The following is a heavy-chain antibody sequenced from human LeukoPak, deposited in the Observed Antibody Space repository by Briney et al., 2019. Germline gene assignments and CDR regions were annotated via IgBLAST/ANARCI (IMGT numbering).Heavy chain of an antibody. J-gene: IGHJ3*02. CDR1: GGTFSSYA. CDR3: ARDDAAYIAVAGPI. Sequence: ASVKVSCKASGGTFSSYAISWVRQAPGQGLEWMGGIIPIFGTANYAQKLQGRVTITADESTSTAYMELSSLRSEDTAVYYCARDDAAYIAVAGPIWGQGTMVTVSS. D-gene: IGHD6-19*01. V-gene: IGHV1-69*13. CDR2: IIPIFGTA.